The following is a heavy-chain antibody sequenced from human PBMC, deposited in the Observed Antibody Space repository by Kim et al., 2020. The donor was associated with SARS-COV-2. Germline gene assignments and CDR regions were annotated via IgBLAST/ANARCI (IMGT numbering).Heavy chain of an antibody. D-gene: IGHD2-2*01. CDR3: ARAVVVPAANYFGVVILSYYYMDV. CDR1: GYTFTSYA. CDR2: INTNTGNP. J-gene: IGHJ6*03. Sequence: ASVKVSCKASGYTFTSYAMNWVRQAPGQRLEWMGWINTNTGNPTYAQGFTGRFVFSLDTSVSTAYLQISSLKAEDTAVYYCARAVVVPAANYFGVVILSYYYMDVWGKGTTVTVSS. V-gene: IGHV7-4-1*02.